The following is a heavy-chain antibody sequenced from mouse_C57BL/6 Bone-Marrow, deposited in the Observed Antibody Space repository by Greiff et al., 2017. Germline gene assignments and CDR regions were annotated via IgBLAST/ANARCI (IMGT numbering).Heavy chain of an antibody. CDR2: ISDGGSYT. CDR3: ARDLIYYDY. J-gene: IGHJ2*01. Sequence: EVKVEESGGGLVKPGGSLKLSCAASGFTFSSYAMSWVRQTPEKRLEWVATISDGGSYTYYPDNVKGRFTISRDTAKNNLYLQMSHLKSEDTAMYYCARDLIYYDYWGQGTTLTVSS. CDR1: GFTFSSYA. V-gene: IGHV5-4*01.